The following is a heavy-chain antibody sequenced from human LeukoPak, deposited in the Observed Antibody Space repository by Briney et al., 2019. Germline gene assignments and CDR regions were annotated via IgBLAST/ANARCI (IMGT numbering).Heavy chain of an antibody. J-gene: IGHJ4*02. CDR3: TRKRWLVRGYRDY. D-gene: IGHD3-10*01. Sequence: GGSLRLSCTASGFTFGDYAMSWFRQAPGKGLEWVGFIRSKAYGGTTEYAASVKGRFTISRDDSKSIAYLQMNSLKTEDTAVYYCTRKRWLVRGYRDYWGQGTLVAVSS. CDR1: GFTFGDYA. V-gene: IGHV3-49*03. CDR2: IRSKAYGGTT.